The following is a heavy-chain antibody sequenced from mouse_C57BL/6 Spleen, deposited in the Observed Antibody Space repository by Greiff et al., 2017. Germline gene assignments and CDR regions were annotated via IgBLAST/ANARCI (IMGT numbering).Heavy chain of an antibody. CDR1: GFTFSSYA. J-gene: IGHJ1*03. V-gene: IGHV5-4*01. CDR2: ISDGGSYT. CDR3: ARDRGVYPRYFDV. Sequence: EVQGVESGGGLVKPGGSLKLSCAASGFTFSSYAMSWVRQTPEKGLEWVANISDGGSYTYYPDKVKGRFTIAKDNAKNNLYLQMSHLKSEDTAMYYCARDRGVYPRYFDVWGTGTTVTVSS. D-gene: IGHD1-1*01.